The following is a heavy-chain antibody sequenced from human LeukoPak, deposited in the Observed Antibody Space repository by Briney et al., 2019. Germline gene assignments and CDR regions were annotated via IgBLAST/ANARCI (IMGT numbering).Heavy chain of an antibody. CDR3: VKSGGYGLIDY. J-gene: IGHJ4*02. D-gene: IGHD1-26*01. CDR1: GGSFSGYY. V-gene: IGHV4-34*01. Sequence: PSETLSLTCAVYGGSFSGYYWSWIRQPPGKGLEWIGNIYYTGSTYYNASLQSRVTISIDTSKNQFSLRLNSVTAAVTAMYYCVKSGGYGLIDYWGQGTLVTVSS. CDR2: IYYTGST.